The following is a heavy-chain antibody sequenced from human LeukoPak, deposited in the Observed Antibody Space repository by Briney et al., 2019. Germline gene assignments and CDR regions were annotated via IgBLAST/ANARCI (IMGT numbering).Heavy chain of an antibody. CDR3: ARGAAGGLFDY. Sequence: GGSLRLSCAASGFTFSSYAMHWVRQAPGKGLEWVAVISYDGSNKYYADSVKGRFTISRDNSKNTLYLQMNSLRAEDTAVYYCARGAAGGLFDYWGQGNLVTVSS. J-gene: IGHJ4*02. D-gene: IGHD6-13*01. V-gene: IGHV3-30-3*01. CDR1: GFTFSSYA. CDR2: ISYDGSNK.